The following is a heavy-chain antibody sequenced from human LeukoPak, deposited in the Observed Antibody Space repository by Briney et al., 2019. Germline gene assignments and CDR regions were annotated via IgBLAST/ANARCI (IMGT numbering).Heavy chain of an antibody. Sequence: GGSLRHSCAASGFTFSSYEMNWVRQAPGKGLEWLSYITTSGSTIYYADSVKGRFTVSRDNAKNSLYLQMNSLRAEDTAVYYCARWIYGSGSKRYFDYWGQGTLVTVSS. CDR1: GFTFSSYE. V-gene: IGHV3-48*03. J-gene: IGHJ4*02. CDR2: ITTSGSTI. D-gene: IGHD3-10*01. CDR3: ARWIYGSGSKRYFDY.